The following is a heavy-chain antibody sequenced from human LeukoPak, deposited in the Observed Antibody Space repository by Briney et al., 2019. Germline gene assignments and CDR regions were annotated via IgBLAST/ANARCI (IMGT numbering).Heavy chain of an antibody. Sequence: GGSLRLSCAASGFTFSSYGMSWVRQAPGKGLEWVSAISGSGGSTYYADSVKGRFTISRDNSKNTLYLQMNSLRAEDTAVYYCAKSGVGATGGEDYYYYYYMDVWGKGTTVTVSS. D-gene: IGHD1-26*01. V-gene: IGHV3-23*01. CDR3: AKSGVGATGGEDYYYYYYMDV. CDR1: GFTFSSYG. J-gene: IGHJ6*03. CDR2: ISGSGGST.